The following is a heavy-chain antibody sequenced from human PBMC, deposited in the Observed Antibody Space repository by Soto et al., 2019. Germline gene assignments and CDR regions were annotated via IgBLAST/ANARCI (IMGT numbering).Heavy chain of an antibody. CDR3: ARAYCSSTSCYWVEGGWFDP. V-gene: IGHV1-2*04. D-gene: IGHD2-2*01. Sequence: ASVKVSCKASGYTFTGYYMHWVRQAPGQGLEWMGWINPNSGGTNYAQKFQGWVTMTRDTSISTAYMELSRLRSDDTAVYYCARAYCSSTSCYWVEGGWFDPWGQGTLVTVSS. CDR2: INPNSGGT. J-gene: IGHJ5*02. CDR1: GYTFTGYY.